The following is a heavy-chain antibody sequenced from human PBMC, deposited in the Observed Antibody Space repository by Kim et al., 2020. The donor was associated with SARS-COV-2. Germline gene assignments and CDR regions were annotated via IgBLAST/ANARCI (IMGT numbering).Heavy chain of an antibody. V-gene: IGHV4-34*01. CDR2: INHSGST. CDR1: GGSFSGYY. CDR3: ARGSGIAVAGTRYYYYGMDV. D-gene: IGHD6-19*01. J-gene: IGHJ6*02. Sequence: SETLSLTCAVYGGSFSGYYWSWIRQPPGKGLEWIGEINHSGSTNYNPSLKSRVTISVDTSKNQFSLKLSSVTAADTAVYYCARGSGIAVAGTRYYYYGMDVWGQGTTVTVSS.